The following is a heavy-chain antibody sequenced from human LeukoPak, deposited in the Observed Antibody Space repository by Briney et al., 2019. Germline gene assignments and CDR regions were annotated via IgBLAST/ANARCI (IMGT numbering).Heavy chain of an antibody. CDR3: AKRSDYSYYFDD. CDR2: IRYDGSNK. CDR1: GFPFSSYG. V-gene: IGHV3-30*02. D-gene: IGHD3-10*01. J-gene: IGHJ4*02. Sequence: GGSLRLSCAASGFPFSSYGMHWVRQAPGKGLEWVAFIRYDGSNKYYADSVKGRFTISRDNSKNTLYLQMNSLRAEDTAVYYCAKRSDYSYYFDDWGQGTLVTVSS.